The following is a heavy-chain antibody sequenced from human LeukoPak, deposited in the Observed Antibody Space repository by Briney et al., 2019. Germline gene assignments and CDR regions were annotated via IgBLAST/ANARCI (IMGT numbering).Heavy chain of an antibody. CDR2: ISSSSSYI. J-gene: IGHJ4*02. CDR1: GFTFSSYS. Sequence: GGSLRLSCAASGFTFSSYSMNWVRQAPGKGLEWVSSISSSSSYIYYADSVKGRFTISRDNAKSSLYLQMNSLRAEDTAVYYCATLFRDYGDSGLSVFDYWGQGTLVTVSS. D-gene: IGHD4-17*01. V-gene: IGHV3-21*01. CDR3: ATLFRDYGDSGLSVFDY.